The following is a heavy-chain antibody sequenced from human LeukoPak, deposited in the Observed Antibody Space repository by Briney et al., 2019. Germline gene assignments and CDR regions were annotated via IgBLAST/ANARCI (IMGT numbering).Heavy chain of an antibody. Sequence: SQTLSLTCTVSGGSISSGSYYWSWIRQPAGKGLEWIGRIYTSGSTNYNPSLKSRVTISVDTSKNQFSPKLSSVTAADTAVYYCASGSGSWDWFDPWGQGTLVTVSS. V-gene: IGHV4-61*02. CDR2: IYTSGST. J-gene: IGHJ5*02. CDR1: GGSISSGSYY. CDR3: ASGSGSWDWFDP. D-gene: IGHD6-13*01.